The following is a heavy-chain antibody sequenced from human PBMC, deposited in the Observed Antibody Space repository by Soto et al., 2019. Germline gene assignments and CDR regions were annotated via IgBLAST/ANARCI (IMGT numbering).Heavy chain of an antibody. V-gene: IGHV4-39*01. Sequence: TLSLTCSVSGGFVSSSSYSWGWIRQSPGKGLEWIGTIYSSENTYYNPSLLSRVTISVDTSKNEFSLRLSSVTAADTAVYYCARLNGYCISTNGHGYYGMYVWGQGTTVTVSS. CDR2: IYSSENT. J-gene: IGHJ6*02. D-gene: IGHD2-2*03. CDR1: GGFVSSSSYS. CDR3: ARLNGYCISTNGHGYYGMYV.